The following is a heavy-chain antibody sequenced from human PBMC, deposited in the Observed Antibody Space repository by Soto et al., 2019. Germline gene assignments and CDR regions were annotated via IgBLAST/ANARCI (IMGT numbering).Heavy chain of an antibody. Sequence: EVQLVESGGGLIQPGGSLRLSCAASGFTVSSNYMSWVRQAPGKGLEWVSVIYSGGSTYYADSVKGRFTISRDNSKNTLYLQMNSLRAEDTDVYYCARGAAISYWYFDLWGRGTLVTVSS. D-gene: IGHD6-25*01. V-gene: IGHV3-53*01. J-gene: IGHJ2*01. CDR2: IYSGGST. CDR1: GFTVSSNY. CDR3: ARGAAISYWYFDL.